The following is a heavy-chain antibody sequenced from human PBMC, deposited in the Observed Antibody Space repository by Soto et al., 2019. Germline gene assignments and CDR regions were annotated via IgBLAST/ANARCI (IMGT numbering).Heavy chain of an antibody. Sequence: SVKVSCKASGGTFSSYAISWVRQAPGQGLEWMGGIIPIFGTANYAQKFQGRVTITADESTSTAYMELSSLRSEDTAVYYCARSPYSSGWYVGVTPSYYYYGMDVWGQGPTVPVSS. D-gene: IGHD6-19*01. CDR3: ARSPYSSGWYVGVTPSYYYYGMDV. V-gene: IGHV1-69*13. CDR2: IIPIFGTA. J-gene: IGHJ6*02. CDR1: GGTFSSYA.